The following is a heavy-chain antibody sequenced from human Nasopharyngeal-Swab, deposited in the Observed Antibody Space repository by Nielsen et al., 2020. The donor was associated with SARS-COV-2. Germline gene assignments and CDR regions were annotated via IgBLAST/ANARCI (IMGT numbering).Heavy chain of an antibody. Sequence: GESLKISCAASGFIFSASAIHWVRQASGKGLEWVGRIGDKDHNYATTYGASVQGRFTISRDDSKNTAFLQMASLKTEDTALYYCTTDFYFDYWGQGTLVTVSS. CDR2: IGDKDHNYAT. J-gene: IGHJ4*02. V-gene: IGHV3-73*01. CDR1: GFIFSASA. CDR3: TTDFYFDY.